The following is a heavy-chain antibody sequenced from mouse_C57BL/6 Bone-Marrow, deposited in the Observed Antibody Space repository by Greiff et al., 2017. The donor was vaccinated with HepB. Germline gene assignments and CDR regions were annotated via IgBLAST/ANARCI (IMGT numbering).Heavy chain of an antibody. CDR1: GYTFTSYG. J-gene: IGHJ1*03. Sequence: VQWVESGAELARPGASVKLSCKASGYTFTSYGISWVKQRTGQGLGWIGEIYPRSGNTYYNEKFKGKATLTADKSSSTAYMELRSLTSEDSAVYFCARCYDGYYVGFDVWGTGTTVTVSS. D-gene: IGHD2-3*01. CDR3: ARCYDGYYVGFDV. CDR2: IYPRSGNT. V-gene: IGHV1-81*01.